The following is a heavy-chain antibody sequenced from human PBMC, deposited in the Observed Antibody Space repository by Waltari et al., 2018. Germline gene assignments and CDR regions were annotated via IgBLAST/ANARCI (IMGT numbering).Heavy chain of an antibody. Sequence: QVQLVQSGAEVKKPGASVTVSCKVSGYTLTDVAMQWVRQAPGKGLEWMGGFDHEVGETIRAQKFQGRVAMTEDTSTDTAYMVLSSLRSEDTAVYCCAIARSGYSTSWYYFDYWGQGTLVTVSA. D-gene: IGHD6-13*01. J-gene: IGHJ4*02. CDR3: AIARSGYSTSWYYFDY. V-gene: IGHV1-24*01. CDR1: GYTLTDVA. CDR2: FDHEVGET.